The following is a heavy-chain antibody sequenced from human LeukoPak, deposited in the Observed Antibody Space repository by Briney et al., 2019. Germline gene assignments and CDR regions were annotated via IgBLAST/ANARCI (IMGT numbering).Heavy chain of an antibody. CDR2: ITCSGGST. CDR3: APWEPRGHYYMDV. Sequence: PGGSLRLSCAASGFTFSSYAISCVRQAPGKGLEWVSAITCSGGSTYYADSVQGRFTISRDNSRNTLYLQMNSLRAEDTAVYYCAPWEPRGHYYMDVWGKGTTVTVSS. CDR1: GFTFSSYA. J-gene: IGHJ6*03. D-gene: IGHD1-26*01. V-gene: IGHV3-23*01.